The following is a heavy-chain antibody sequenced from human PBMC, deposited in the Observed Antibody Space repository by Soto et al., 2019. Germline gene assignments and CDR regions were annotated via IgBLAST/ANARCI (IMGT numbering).Heavy chain of an antibody. J-gene: IGHJ6*03. CDR2: MNPNSGNT. V-gene: IGHV1-8*01. CDR3: ARGGYYDFWSGYYHYYYYMDV. Sequence: ASVKVSCKASGYTFTSYDINWVRQATGQGLEWMGWMNPNSGNTGYAQKFQGRVTMTRNTSISTAYMELSSLRSEDTAVYYCARGGYYDFWSGYYHYYYYMDVWGKGTTVTVSS. CDR1: GYTFTSYD. D-gene: IGHD3-3*01.